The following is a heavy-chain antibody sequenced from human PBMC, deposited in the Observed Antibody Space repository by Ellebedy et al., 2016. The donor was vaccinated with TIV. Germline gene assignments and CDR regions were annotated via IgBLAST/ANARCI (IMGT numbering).Heavy chain of an antibody. CDR2: IYYSGST. J-gene: IGHJ4*02. V-gene: IGHV4-59*01. CDR3: ARGAREWLQFDY. Sequence: MPSETLSLTCTVSGGSISSYYWSWIRQPPGKGLEWIGYIYYSGSTNYNPSLKSRVTISVDTSKNQFSLKLSSVTAADTAVYYCARGAREWLQFDYWGQGTLVTVSS. CDR1: GGSISSYY. D-gene: IGHD5-24*01.